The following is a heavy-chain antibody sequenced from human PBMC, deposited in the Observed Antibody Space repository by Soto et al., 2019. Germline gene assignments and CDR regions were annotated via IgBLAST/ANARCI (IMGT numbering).Heavy chain of an antibody. J-gene: IGHJ3*02. V-gene: IGHV3-30-3*01. CDR3: ARDVGI. Sequence: QVQLVESGGGVVQPGRSLRLSCAASGFTFSSYAMHWVRQAPGKGLEWVAVISYDGSNKYYADSVKGRFTISRDNSKNTLYLQMNSLRAEDTAVYYCARDVGIWGQGTMVTVSS. CDR2: ISYDGSNK. CDR1: GFTFSSYA.